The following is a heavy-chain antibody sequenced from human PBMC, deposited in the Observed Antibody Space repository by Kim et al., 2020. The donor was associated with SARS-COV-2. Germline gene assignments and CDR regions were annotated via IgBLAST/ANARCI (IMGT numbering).Heavy chain of an antibody. CDR1: GGSISSGGYY. CDR3: ARDLGKYSTFFDY. CDR2: IYYSGST. V-gene: IGHV4-31*03. D-gene: IGHD1-26*01. J-gene: IGHJ4*02. Sequence: SETLSLTCTVSGGSISSGGYYWSWIRQHPGKGLEWIGYIYYSGSTYYNPSLKSRVTISVDTSKNQFSLKLSSVTAADTAVYYCARDLGKYSTFFDYWGQGTLVTVSS.